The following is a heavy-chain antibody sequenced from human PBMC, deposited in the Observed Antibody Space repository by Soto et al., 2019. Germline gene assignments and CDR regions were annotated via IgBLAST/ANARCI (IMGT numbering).Heavy chain of an antibody. CDR2: VSPSGDST. Sequence: VGSVRLSCEASGFIFSTYSMTWVRQVPGKGLEWVAAVSPSGDSTYYADSLKGRLTISRDNSKNTVFLQMNSLSADDTGLYYCVKEPDAWGQGISVTVSS. V-gene: IGHV3-23*01. J-gene: IGHJ5*01. CDR3: VKEPDA. CDR1: GFIFSTYS.